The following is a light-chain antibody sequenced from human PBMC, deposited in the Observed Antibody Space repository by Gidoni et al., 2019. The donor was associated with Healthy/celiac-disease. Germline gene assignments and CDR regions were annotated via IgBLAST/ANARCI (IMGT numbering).Light chain of an antibody. Sequence: EIVLTQSPATLALSPGERATLSCRASQSVSSYLAWYQQKPGQAPRLIIYDASSRATGIPARCSGSGSATDITLTISSLEPEDFAVYYCQQRSNWPTITFXQXTRLEIK. J-gene: IGKJ5*01. CDR2: DAS. CDR3: QQRSNWPTIT. V-gene: IGKV3-11*01. CDR1: QSVSSY.